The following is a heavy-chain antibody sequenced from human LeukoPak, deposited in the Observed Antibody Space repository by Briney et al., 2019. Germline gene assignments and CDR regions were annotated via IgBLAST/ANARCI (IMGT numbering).Heavy chain of an antibody. J-gene: IGHJ3*02. CDR3: ARIKTPVGGEASLAFDI. CDR1: GGTFSSYA. V-gene: IGHV1-69*13. D-gene: IGHD3-16*01. CDR2: IIPIFGTA. Sequence: SVKVSCKASGGTFSSYAISWVRQAPGQGLEWMGGIIPIFGTANYAQKFQGRVTITADESTSTAYMELSSLKASDTAMYYCARIKTPVGGEASLAFDIWGQGTMVTVSS.